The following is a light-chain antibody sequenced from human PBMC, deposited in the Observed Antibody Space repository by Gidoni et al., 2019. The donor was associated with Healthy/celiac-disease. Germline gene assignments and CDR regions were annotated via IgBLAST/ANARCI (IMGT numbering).Light chain of an antibody. V-gene: IGLV2-8*01. J-gene: IGLJ2*01. CDR2: EVS. Sequence: QSALTQPPSASGSPGQSVTISCTGTSSDVGGYNYVSWYQQHTGKAPKLSSYEVSKRPSGVPDRFSGSKSGNTASLTVSGLQAEDEADYYCSSYAGSNNFGVFGGGTKLTVL. CDR1: SSDVGGYNY. CDR3: SSYAGSNNFGV.